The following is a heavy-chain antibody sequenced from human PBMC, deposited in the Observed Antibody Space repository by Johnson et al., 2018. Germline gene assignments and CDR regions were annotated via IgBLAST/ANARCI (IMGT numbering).Heavy chain of an antibody. V-gene: IGHV1-8*01. Sequence: LVQSGAEVKKPGASVNVSCKASGYTFTSYDINWVRQATGHGLEWRGWMKPKRGNTGYAQQLQGRVTMTRNTSISTAQMELSSLRSEDTAAYYCARVVAFCGGDCYSRHNDAFDLWGQGTMVTVSS. CDR2: MKPKRGNT. CDR3: ARVVAFCGGDCYSRHNDAFDL. CDR1: GYTFTSYD. D-gene: IGHD2-21*02. J-gene: IGHJ3*01.